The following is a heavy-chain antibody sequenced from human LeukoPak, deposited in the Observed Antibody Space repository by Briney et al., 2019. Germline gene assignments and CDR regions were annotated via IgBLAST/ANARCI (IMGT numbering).Heavy chain of an antibody. CDR3: ARDNYISYFDY. CDR2: ISGTSSTI. J-gene: IGHJ4*02. Sequence: PGGSLRLSCAASGFTFSSSSMNWVRQAPGKGLEWVSYISGTSSTIYYADSVKGRFTISRDDAKTSLYLQMNSLRAEDTAVYYCARDNYISYFDYWGQGTLVTVSS. V-gene: IGHV3-48*01. D-gene: IGHD5-24*01. CDR1: GFTFSSSS.